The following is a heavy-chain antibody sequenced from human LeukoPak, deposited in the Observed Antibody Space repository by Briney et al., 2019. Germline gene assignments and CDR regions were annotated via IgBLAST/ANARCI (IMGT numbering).Heavy chain of an antibody. V-gene: IGHV1-3*01. CDR3: ARDAVVGTGIAFDV. Sequence: ASVKVSCMASGYTFTSYDMYWVRQAPGQRLEWMGWIIVGNGNTKYSQKFQGRVIITTDTSASTVYMELSSLRSEDTAVYYCARDAVVGTGIAFDVWGQGTMVTVSS. CDR1: GYTFTSYD. D-gene: IGHD4-23*01. CDR2: IIVGNGNT. J-gene: IGHJ3*01.